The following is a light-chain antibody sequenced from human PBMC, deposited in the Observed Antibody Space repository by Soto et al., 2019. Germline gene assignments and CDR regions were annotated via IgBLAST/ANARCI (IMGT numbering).Light chain of an antibody. Sequence: EIVLTQAPVTRCLSPVEIDTLSCRVSQSVSSSYLAWYQQKPGQAPRLLIYGASSRATGIPDRFSGSGSGTDFTLTISRLEPEDFAVYYCQQYGSSPPTFGQGTKVDI. CDR3: QQYGSSPPT. CDR2: GAS. V-gene: IGKV3-20*01. CDR1: QSVSSSY. J-gene: IGKJ1*01.